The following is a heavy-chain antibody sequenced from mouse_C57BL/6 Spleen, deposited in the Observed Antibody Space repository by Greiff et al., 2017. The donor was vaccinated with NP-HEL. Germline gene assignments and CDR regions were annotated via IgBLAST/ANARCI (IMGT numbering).Heavy chain of an antibody. J-gene: IGHJ3*01. CDR2: ISSGGDYI. CDR1: GFTFSSYA. CDR3: TRAGHDYGGFAY. Sequence: EVNVVESGEGLVKPGGSLKLSCAASGFTFSSYAMSWVRQTPEKRLEWVAYISSGGDYIYYADTVKGRFTISRDNARNTLYLQMSSLKSEDTAMYYCTRAGHDYGGFAYWGQGTLVTVSA. V-gene: IGHV5-9-1*02. D-gene: IGHD2-4*01.